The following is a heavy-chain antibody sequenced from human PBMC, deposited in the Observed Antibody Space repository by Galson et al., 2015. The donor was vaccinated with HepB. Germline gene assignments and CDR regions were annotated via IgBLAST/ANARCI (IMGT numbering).Heavy chain of an antibody. CDR1: GYTFTSYY. J-gene: IGHJ6*02. D-gene: IGHD4-17*01. V-gene: IGHV1-46*01. CDR2: INPSGGST. Sequence: SVKVSCKASGYTFTSYYMHWVRQAPGQGLEWMGIINPSGGSTSYAQKFQGRVTMTRDTSTSTVYMELSSLRSEDTAVYYCARDPSGDPTGLDVWGQGTTVTVSS. CDR3: ARDPSGDPTGLDV.